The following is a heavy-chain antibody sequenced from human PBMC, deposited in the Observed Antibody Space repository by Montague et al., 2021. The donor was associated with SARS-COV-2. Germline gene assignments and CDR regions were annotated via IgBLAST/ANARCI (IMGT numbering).Heavy chain of an antibody. J-gene: IGHJ5*02. Sequence: SETLSLTCSVSGGSISSSNYYRGWIRQPPGKGLEWIGSIYYSGSTYYNPSLKSRVAISVDTSKNQFSLILRSMTAADTAVFYCAREGFSSGYYETWGQGTLVTVSS. D-gene: IGHD3-22*01. CDR3: AREGFSSGYYET. CDR2: IYYSGST. CDR1: GGSISSSNYY. V-gene: IGHV4-39*02.